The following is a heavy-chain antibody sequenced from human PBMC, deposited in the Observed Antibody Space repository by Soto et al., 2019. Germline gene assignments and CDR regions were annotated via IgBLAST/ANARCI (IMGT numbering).Heavy chain of an antibody. CDR2: IYWDDDK. CDR1: GFSLSTSGGG. Sequence: SGPTLVHPSHTLTLTCTFSGFSLSTSGGGVGWIRQPPGKALEWLALIYWDDDKRYSPSLKSRLTITKDTSKNQVVLTMTDMDPVDTATYYCAQRHNGYCSVGICSYFDYWGKGTLVTVSS. CDR3: AQRHNGYCSVGICSYFDY. J-gene: IGHJ4*02. V-gene: IGHV2-5*02. D-gene: IGHD2-15*01.